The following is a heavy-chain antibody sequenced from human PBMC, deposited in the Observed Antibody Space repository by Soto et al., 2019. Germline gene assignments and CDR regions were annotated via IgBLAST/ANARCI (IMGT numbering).Heavy chain of an antibody. CDR3: AREGAASAGTPTDAFDI. J-gene: IGHJ3*02. CDR2: ISAYNGKT. V-gene: IGHV1-18*01. Sequence: QVQLVQSGAEVKKPGASVKVSCKASGYTFTSYGISWVRQAPGQGLAWMGWISAYNGKTNYAQKLQGRVTMTTDTSTSTAYMERRSLSADDTAVYYCAREGAASAGTPTDAFDIWGQGTMVTVSS. CDR1: GYTFTSYG. D-gene: IGHD6-13*01.